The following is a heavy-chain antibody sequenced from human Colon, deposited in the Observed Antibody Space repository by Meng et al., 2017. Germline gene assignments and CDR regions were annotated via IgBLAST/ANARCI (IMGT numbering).Heavy chain of an antibody. D-gene: IGHD4/OR15-4a*01. CDR3: ARLRDYGDDRAFAY. Sequence: GESLKISCKGSGYSFSSYWIGWVRQMPGKGPEWMGNIFPADSDTRYNPSFQGQVTISVDKSISTAYLQWSSLEASDSAIYYCARLRDYGDDRAFAYWGPGTRVTVSS. CDR2: IFPADSDT. J-gene: IGHJ4*02. CDR1: GYSFSSYW. V-gene: IGHV5-51*01.